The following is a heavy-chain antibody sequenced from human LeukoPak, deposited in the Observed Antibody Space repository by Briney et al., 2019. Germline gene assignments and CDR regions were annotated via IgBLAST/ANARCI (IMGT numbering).Heavy chain of an antibody. V-gene: IGHV4-31*03. Sequence: SETLSLTCTVSGGSISSGGYYWRWIRQHPGKGLEWIGCIYYSGSTYYNPSLKSRVTISVDTSKNQFSLKLSSVTAADTAVYYCARDHCSGGSCYSAFDIWGQGTMVTVSS. D-gene: IGHD2-15*01. CDR1: GGSISSGGYY. J-gene: IGHJ3*02. CDR2: IYYSGST. CDR3: ARDHCSGGSCYSAFDI.